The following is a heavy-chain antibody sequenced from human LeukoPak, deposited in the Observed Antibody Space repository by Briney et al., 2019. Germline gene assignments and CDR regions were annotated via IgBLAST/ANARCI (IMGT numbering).Heavy chain of an antibody. CDR2: VHKSGRT. J-gene: IGHJ4*02. CDR3: ARELLGAPTPGAY. Sequence: PSETLSLTCTVSGDSISSYYWSWIRQPPGKGLEWIGEVHKSGRTNYNPSLKTRVTISIDASKNQLSLELTSVTAADTAVYYCARELLGAPTPGAYWGQGTRVTVSS. D-gene: IGHD1-26*01. V-gene: IGHV4-59*12. CDR1: GDSISSYY.